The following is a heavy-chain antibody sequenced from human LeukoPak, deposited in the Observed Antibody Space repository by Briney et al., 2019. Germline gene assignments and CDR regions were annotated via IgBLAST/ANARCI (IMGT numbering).Heavy chain of an antibody. V-gene: IGHV3-9*01. CDR2: ISWNSGSI. Sequence: GGSLRLSCAASGFTFSSYWMHWVRQAPGKGLEWVSGISWNSGSIGYADSVKGRFTISRDNAKNSLYLQMNSLRAEDTALYYCAKDTTGYAQDYYGMDVWGQGTTVTVSS. J-gene: IGHJ6*02. CDR1: GFTFSSYW. CDR3: AKDTTGYAQDYYGMDV. D-gene: IGHD3-9*01.